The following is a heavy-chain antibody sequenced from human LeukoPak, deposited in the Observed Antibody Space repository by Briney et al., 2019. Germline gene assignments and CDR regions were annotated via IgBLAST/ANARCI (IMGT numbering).Heavy chain of an antibody. J-gene: IGHJ4*02. CDR2: IYPRDGST. CDR1: GYTFTSNY. Sequence: ASGKVSCKASGYTFTSNYINWGRQAPGQGLEWMGMIYPRDGSTSYAQKFQGRVTVTRDTSTSTVHMELSGLRSEDTAVYYCARDQEGFDYWGQGTLVTVSS. CDR3: ARDQEGFDY. V-gene: IGHV1-46*01.